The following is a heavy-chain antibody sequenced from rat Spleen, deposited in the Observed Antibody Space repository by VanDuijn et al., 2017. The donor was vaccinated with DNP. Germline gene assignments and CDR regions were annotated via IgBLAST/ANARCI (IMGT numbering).Heavy chain of an antibody. CDR2: IPDSGATT. J-gene: IGHJ2*01. D-gene: IGHD1-1*01. CDR1: GFTFNNYW. CDR3: ATETNYYSGDVGYFDY. Sequence: EVQLVESGGDLVQPGTSLKLSCVASGFTFNNYWMTWIRQVPGKGLEWVASIPDSGATTYYPDSVRGRFTISKDNAENTLYLQMNSLRSEDTATYYCATETNYYSGDVGYFDYWGQGLIVTVSS. V-gene: IGHV5-31*01.